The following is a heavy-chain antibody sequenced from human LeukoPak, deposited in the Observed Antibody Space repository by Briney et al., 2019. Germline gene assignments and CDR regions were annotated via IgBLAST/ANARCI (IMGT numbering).Heavy chain of an antibody. CDR1: GGTFSSYA. V-gene: IGHV1-8*03. Sequence: ASVKVSCKASGGTFSSYAISWVRQATGQGLEWMGWMNPNSGNTGYAQKFQGRVTITRNTSISTAYMELSSLRSEDTAVYYCARSLSSSWTYYYMDVWGKGTTVTVSS. J-gene: IGHJ6*03. CDR2: MNPNSGNT. D-gene: IGHD6-13*01. CDR3: ARSLSSSWTYYYMDV.